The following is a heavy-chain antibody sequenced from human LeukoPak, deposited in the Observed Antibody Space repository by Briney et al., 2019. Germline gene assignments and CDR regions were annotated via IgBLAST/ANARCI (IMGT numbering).Heavy chain of an antibody. J-gene: IGHJ4*02. CDR2: IYSGGST. CDR3: AIDLGYGDFYFDY. Sequence: GGSLRLSCAASGFTVSSNYMSWVRQAPGKGLEWVSVIYSGGSTYYADSVKGRFTISRDNSKNTLYLQMNSLRAEDTAVYYCAIDLGYGDFYFDYWGQGTLVTVSS. V-gene: IGHV3-53*01. D-gene: IGHD4-17*01. CDR1: GFTVSSNY.